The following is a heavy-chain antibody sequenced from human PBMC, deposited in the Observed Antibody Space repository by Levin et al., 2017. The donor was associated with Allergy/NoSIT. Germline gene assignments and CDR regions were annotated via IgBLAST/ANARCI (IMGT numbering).Heavy chain of an antibody. CDR2: IYSSGSA. V-gene: IGHV4-61*02. CDR1: GGSISSGSYY. Sequence: SETLSLTCKVSGGSISSGSYYWSWIRQPAAKGLEWIVRIYSSGSANYNPSLNSRVTISVDTSKNQFSLKLSSVTAADTAVYYCARAEVGSEHWGQGTLVTVSS. CDR3: ARAEVGSEH. D-gene: IGHD3-10*01. J-gene: IGHJ4*02.